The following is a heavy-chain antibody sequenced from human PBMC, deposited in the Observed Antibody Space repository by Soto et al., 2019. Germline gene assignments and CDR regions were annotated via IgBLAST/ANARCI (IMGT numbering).Heavy chain of an antibody. Sequence: ASVKVSCKTSGGNFKNFDIGWVRQSPGQGLEWMGEIIPLFNATNYAQKFRGRVTVTADESTRTAYMELTRLTYDDTAVYLCAINAERNAQKFDFWGQGTLVTVSS. J-gene: IGHJ4*02. D-gene: IGHD2-2*01. CDR1: GGNFKNFD. CDR2: IIPLFNAT. CDR3: AINAERNAQKFDF. V-gene: IGHV1-69*13.